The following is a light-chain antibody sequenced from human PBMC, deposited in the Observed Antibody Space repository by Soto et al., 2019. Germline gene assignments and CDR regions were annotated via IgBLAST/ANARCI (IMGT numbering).Light chain of an antibody. Sequence: DIQLTQSPSFLSASVGDRVTITCRAIQGISSYLAWYQQKPGKAPKLLIYAASTLQSGVPSRFSGSGSGTEFTLTISSRQPEDFATYYCQQLNSYVTLGPGTKVDIK. CDR3: QQLNSYVT. V-gene: IGKV1-9*01. J-gene: IGKJ3*01. CDR2: AAS. CDR1: QGISSY.